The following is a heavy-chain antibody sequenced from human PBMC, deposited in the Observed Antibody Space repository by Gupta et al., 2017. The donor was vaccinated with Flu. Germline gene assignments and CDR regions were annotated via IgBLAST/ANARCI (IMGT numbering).Heavy chain of an antibody. J-gene: IGHJ5*02. CDR3: ARALFGGSTFPWIDP. CDR2: ISAYNGNI. CDR1: GYTFTDYG. D-gene: IGHD1-26*01. V-gene: IGHV1-18*04. Sequence: QVHLVQSGTELKKPGASVRVSCKASGYTFTDYGFSWVRQVPGQGLEWMGWISAYNGNINYAQNVRGRVTMTTDTSTGTAYLELRSLRSDDTAIYYCARALFGGSTFPWIDPWGQGTLVTVSS.